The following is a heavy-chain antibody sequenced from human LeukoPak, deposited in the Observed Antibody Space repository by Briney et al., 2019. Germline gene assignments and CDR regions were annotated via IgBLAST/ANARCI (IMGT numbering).Heavy chain of an antibody. CDR1: GFTFSDYY. V-gene: IGHV3-23*01. D-gene: IGHD6-13*01. CDR3: AKDGLSSSSWYFYFQH. J-gene: IGHJ1*01. Sequence: GGSLRLSCAASGFTFSDYYMSWIRQAPGKGLEWVSVISGSGESTYYADSVKGRFTISRDNSNNTLDLQMNSLRVEDTAVYYCAKDGLSSSSWYFYFQHWGQGTQVTVSP. CDR2: ISGSGEST.